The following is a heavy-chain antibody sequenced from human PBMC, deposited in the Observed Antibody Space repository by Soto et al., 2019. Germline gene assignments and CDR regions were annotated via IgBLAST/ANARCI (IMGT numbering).Heavy chain of an antibody. CDR3: AREEYCSGGSCYSGYYYYYMDV. J-gene: IGHJ6*03. Sequence: SVKVSCKASGGTFSSYTISWVRQAPGQGLEWMGRIIPILGIANYAQKFQGRVTITADKSTSTAYMELSSLRSEDTAVYYCAREEYCSGGSCYSGYYYYYMDVWGKGTTVTVSS. V-gene: IGHV1-69*04. D-gene: IGHD2-15*01. CDR1: GGTFSSYT. CDR2: IIPILGIA.